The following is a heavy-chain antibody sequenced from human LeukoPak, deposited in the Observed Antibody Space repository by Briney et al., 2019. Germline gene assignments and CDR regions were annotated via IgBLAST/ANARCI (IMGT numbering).Heavy chain of an antibody. J-gene: IGHJ2*01. CDR2: ISSSSDFT. CDR1: GFTFSDYY. CDR3: ARRYYDSLTGYYNWYFDL. V-gene: IGHV3-11*03. D-gene: IGHD3-9*01. Sequence: GESLRLSCAASGFTFSDYYMNWIRQAPGKGLEWVAYISSSSDFTNYADSVKGRFTISRDNAKNSLYLQMNSLRADDTAVYYCARRYYDSLTGYYNWYFDLWGRGTLVTVSS.